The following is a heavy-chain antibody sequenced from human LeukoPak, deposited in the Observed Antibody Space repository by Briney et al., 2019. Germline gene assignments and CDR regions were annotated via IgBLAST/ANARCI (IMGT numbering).Heavy chain of an antibody. V-gene: IGHV4-39*01. Sequence: PSETLSLTCTVSGGPISSSSYYWGWIRQPPGKGLEWIGSIYYSGSTYYNPSLKSRVTISVDTSKNQFSLKLSSVTAADTAVYYCASPPARITIFGVVTPEHYYYYMDVWGKGTTVTVSS. CDR3: ASPPARITIFGVVTPEHYYYYMDV. J-gene: IGHJ6*03. D-gene: IGHD3-3*01. CDR1: GGPISSSSYY. CDR2: IYYSGST.